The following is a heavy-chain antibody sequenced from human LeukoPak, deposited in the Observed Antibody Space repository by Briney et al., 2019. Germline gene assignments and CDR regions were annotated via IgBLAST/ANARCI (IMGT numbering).Heavy chain of an antibody. CDR1: GFTFSSYW. CDR2: INRDGSST. Sequence: GGSLRLSCAASGFTFSSYWMHWVRQAPGKGLVWVSRINRDGSSTSYADSVKGRFTISRDNAKNTLYLQMNSLRAEDTAVYYCYSGYYYGMDVWGQGATVTVSS. J-gene: IGHJ6*02. V-gene: IGHV3-74*01. CDR3: YSGYYYGMDV. D-gene: IGHD6-13*01.